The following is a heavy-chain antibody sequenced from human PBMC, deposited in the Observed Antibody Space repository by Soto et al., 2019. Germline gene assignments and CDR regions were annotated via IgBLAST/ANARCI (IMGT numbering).Heavy chain of an antibody. Sequence: GSGPTLVNPTQTLTLTCTFSGFSLSTSGMCVSWIRQPPGKALEWLARIDWDDDKYYSTSLKTRLTISKDTSKNQVVLTMTNMDPVDTATYYCARIVWGSVPAASSYYYYYMDVWGKGTTVTVSS. CDR1: GFSLSTSGMC. CDR3: ARIVWGSVPAASSYYYYYMDV. V-gene: IGHV2-70*11. CDR2: IDWDDDK. D-gene: IGHD2-2*01. J-gene: IGHJ6*03.